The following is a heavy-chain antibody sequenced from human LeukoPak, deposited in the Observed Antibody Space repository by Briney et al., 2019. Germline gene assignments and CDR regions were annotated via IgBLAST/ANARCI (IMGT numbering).Heavy chain of an antibody. CDR3: AGVTPSSSWWEVDY. CDR1: GGTFSSYA. CDR2: IIPIFGTA. Sequence: ASVKVSCKASGGTFSSYAISWVRQAPGQGLEWMGGIIPIFGTANYAQKFQGRVTITADESTSTAYMELSSLRSEDTAVYYCAGVTPSSSWWEVDYWGQGTLVTVSS. V-gene: IGHV1-69*13. D-gene: IGHD6-6*01. J-gene: IGHJ4*02.